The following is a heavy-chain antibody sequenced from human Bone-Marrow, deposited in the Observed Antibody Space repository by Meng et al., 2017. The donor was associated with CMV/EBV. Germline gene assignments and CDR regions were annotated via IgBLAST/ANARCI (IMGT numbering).Heavy chain of an antibody. Sequence: SVPEHFSPSPPLSRTFMVSVASISSGGYSWTWIRQPAGKGLEWIGRIYPSGSTNYNPSLKSRVTISVDTSKNQFSLKLSSVTAADTAVYYCARGSGDGYNLGWFDPWGQGTLVTVSS. CDR3: ARGSGDGYNLGWFDP. J-gene: IGHJ5*02. CDR1: VASISSGGYS. V-gene: IGHV4-61*02. D-gene: IGHD5-24*01. CDR2: IYPSGST.